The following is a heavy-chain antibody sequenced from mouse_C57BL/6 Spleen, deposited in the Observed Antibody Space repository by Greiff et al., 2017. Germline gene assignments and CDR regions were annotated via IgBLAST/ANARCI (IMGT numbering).Heavy chain of an antibody. CDR2: IDPSDSET. CDR1: GYTFTSYW. V-gene: IGHV1-52*01. D-gene: IGHD1-1*01. J-gene: IGHJ2*01. Sequence: VQLQQPGAELVRPGSSVKLSCKASGYTFTSYWMHWVKQRPIQGLEWIGNIDPSDSETHYNQKFKDKATLTVDKSSSTAYMQLSSLTSEDSAVYYCVCDYDGSSYVGYWGQGTTLTVSS. CDR3: VCDYDGSSYVGY.